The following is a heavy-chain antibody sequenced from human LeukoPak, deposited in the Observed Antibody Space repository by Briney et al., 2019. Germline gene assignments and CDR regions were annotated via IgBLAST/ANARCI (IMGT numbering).Heavy chain of an antibody. CDR2: IKEDRSEK. Sequence: GGSLRLSCAASGFTFSSYWMSWVRQAPGKGLEWVANIKEDRSEKYYVDSVKGRFTISRDNAKNSLYLQMNGLRAEDTAVYYCARDRSLGLMDVWGKGTTVTVSS. V-gene: IGHV3-7*01. CDR3: ARDRSLGLMDV. CDR1: GFTFSSYW. J-gene: IGHJ6*03. D-gene: IGHD3-16*01.